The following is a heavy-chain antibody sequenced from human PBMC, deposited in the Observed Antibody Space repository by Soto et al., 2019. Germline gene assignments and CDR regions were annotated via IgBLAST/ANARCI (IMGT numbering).Heavy chain of an antibody. J-gene: IGHJ3*02. CDR2: IYYSGST. V-gene: IGHV4-59*08. CDR1: GGSISSYY. D-gene: IGHD6-19*01. Sequence: SETLSLTCTVSGGSISSYYWSWIRQPPGKGLEWIGYIYYSGSTNYNPSLKSRVTISVDASKNQFSLELSSVTAADTAVYYCAIYSSGDAFDIWGQGTMVTVSS. CDR3: AIYSSGDAFDI.